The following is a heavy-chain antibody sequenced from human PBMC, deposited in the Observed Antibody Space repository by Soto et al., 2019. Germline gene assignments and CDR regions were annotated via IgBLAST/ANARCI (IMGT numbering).Heavy chain of an antibody. D-gene: IGHD6-19*01. CDR3: ARDQKQWLPRGFDP. J-gene: IGHJ5*02. V-gene: IGHV3-21*04. Sequence: GGSLRLSCAASGFTFSSYSMNWVRQAPGKGLEWVSSISSSSSYIYYADSVKGRFTISRDNAKNSLYLQMNSLRAEDTAVYYCARDQKQWLPRGFDPWGQGTLVTVSS. CDR1: GFTFSSYS. CDR2: ISSSSSYI.